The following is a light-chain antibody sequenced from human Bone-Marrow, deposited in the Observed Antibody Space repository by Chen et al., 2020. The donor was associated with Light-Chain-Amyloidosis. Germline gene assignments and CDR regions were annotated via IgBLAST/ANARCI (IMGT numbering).Light chain of an antibody. CDR1: QSVGFK. CDR2: GIS. J-gene: IGKJ1*01. CDR3: HQYNDWPLGGT. Sequence: EVVMTQSPATLSVSPGERATRSCRASQSVGFKLAWYQQKPGQAPRLLIFGISTRETGIPDRFSGSGSGTEFTLTITSLQSEDFAVYYGHQYNDWPLGGTFGQGTKVDIK. V-gene: IGKV3-15*01.